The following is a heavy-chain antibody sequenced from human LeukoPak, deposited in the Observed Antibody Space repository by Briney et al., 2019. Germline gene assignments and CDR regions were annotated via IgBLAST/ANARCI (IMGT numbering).Heavy chain of an antibody. CDR3: AKMSNYYNSLGYYAFDI. Sequence: GGSLRLSCAASGFIVSRKYMSWVRQAPGKGLEWVSVICSGGSAGYADSVKGRFTISRDNSKNTLHLQMRSLRAEDTAVYYCAKMSNYYNSLGYYAFDIWGQGTMVTVSS. CDR2: ICSGGSA. CDR1: GFIVSRKY. D-gene: IGHD3-22*01. J-gene: IGHJ3*02. V-gene: IGHV3-66*01.